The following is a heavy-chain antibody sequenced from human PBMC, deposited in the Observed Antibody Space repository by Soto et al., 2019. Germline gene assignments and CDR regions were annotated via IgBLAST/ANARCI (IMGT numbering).Heavy chain of an antibody. V-gene: IGHV1-3*01. CDR3: AGEYCSGGSCHGSDAIDI. J-gene: IGHJ3*02. D-gene: IGHD2-15*01. Sequence: ASVKVSCKASGYTFTSYAMHWVRQAPGQRLEWMGWINAGNGNTKYSQKFQGRVTITRDTSASTAYMELSSLRSEDTAVYYCAGEYCSGGSCHGSDAIDIWGQGTTVTVSS. CDR1: GYTFTSYA. CDR2: INAGNGNT.